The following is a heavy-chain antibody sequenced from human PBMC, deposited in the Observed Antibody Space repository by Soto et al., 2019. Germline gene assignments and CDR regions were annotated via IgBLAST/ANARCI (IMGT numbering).Heavy chain of an antibody. D-gene: IGHD3-3*01. CDR2: IYQTGRT. Sequence: QLQLQESGLGLVKPSQTLSLTCAISGGSFSTGGHYWNWIRQPPGRGLQWIGYIYQTGRTSYNPSLESRVAISLDRSKTQVSLKLRSVTAADTAVYYCARGRAFDHWNDYQRVHLDSWGQGILVTVSS. CDR3: ARGRAFDHWNDYQRVHLDS. V-gene: IGHV4-30-2*01. J-gene: IGHJ4*02. CDR1: GGSFSTGGHY.